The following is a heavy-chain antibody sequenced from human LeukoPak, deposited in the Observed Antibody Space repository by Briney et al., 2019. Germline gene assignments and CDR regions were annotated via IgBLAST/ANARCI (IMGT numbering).Heavy chain of an antibody. D-gene: IGHD5-18*01. J-gene: IGHJ4*02. CDR2: INYSWTI. CDR3: ARHPGYSSGWWYFDF. CDR1: GGSINSNNHY. V-gene: IGHV4-39*01. Sequence: SETLSLTCNVSGGSINSNNHYWGWIRQPPGKGLEWHGSINYSWTIFYSPSLNSRVTISVDTSGNQVSLKLTSATAADTAVYYCARHPGYSSGWWYFDFWGQGTLVTVSS.